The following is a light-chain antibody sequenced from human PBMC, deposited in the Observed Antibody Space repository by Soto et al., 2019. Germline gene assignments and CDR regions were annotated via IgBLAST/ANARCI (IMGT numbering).Light chain of an antibody. CDR1: QGISSY. J-gene: IGKJ4*01. Sequence: AIRMTQSPSSLSASTGDRVTITCRASQGISSYLAWYQQKPGKAPNLLIYAASTLQSGVPSRFSGSGSGTDFTLTISCLQSEDFATYYCQQYYSYPLAVGGGTKVDSK. V-gene: IGKV1-8*01. CDR2: AAS. CDR3: QQYYSYPLA.